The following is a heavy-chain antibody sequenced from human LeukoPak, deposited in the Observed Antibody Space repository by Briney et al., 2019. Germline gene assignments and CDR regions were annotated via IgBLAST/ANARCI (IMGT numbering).Heavy chain of an antibody. V-gene: IGHV3-53*05. CDR3: AKDRSGYRGNDWYYFDY. CDR2: IYSGGST. Sequence: GGSLRLSCAASGFTVSSNYMSWVRQAPGKGLEWVSVIYSGGSTYYSDSVKGRFTISRDNSKNTLYLQMNSLRAEDTAVYYCAKDRSGYRGNDWYYFDYWGQGTLVTVSS. J-gene: IGHJ4*02. D-gene: IGHD3-3*01. CDR1: GFTVSSNY.